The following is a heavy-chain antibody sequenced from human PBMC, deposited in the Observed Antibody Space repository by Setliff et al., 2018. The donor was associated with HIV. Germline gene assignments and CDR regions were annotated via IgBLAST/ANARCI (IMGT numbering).Heavy chain of an antibody. CDR3: ARDREAGDWYFDL. J-gene: IGHJ2*01. V-gene: IGHV1-18*01. D-gene: IGHD6-13*01. CDR2: ISAYNGNI. Sequence: ASVKVSCKASGYIFSSYGISWVRQAPGQGLEWMGWISAYNGNINYAQKFQGRVTMTTDKSTSTAHMELRSLRSDDTAVYYCARDREAGDWYFDLWGRGTLVTVSS. CDR1: GYIFSSYG.